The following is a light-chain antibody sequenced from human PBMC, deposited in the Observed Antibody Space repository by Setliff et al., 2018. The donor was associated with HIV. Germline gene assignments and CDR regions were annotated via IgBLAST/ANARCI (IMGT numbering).Light chain of an antibody. CDR3: SSYAGTYIYVL. Sequence: QSALTQPRSVSGSPGQSVSISCTGTSSDVGAYNYVSWFQQHPGKAPKLIIYDVTKRPSGVPDRFSASKSANTAFLTISGLQPEDEADYYCSSYAGTYIYVLFGGGTKVTVL. V-gene: IGLV2-11*01. CDR2: DVT. CDR1: SSDVGAYNY. J-gene: IGLJ2*01.